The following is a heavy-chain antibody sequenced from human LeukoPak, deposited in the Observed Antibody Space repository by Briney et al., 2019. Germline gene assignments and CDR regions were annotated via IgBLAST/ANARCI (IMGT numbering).Heavy chain of an antibody. Sequence: GGSLRLSCIASGFTFTHYAMTWVRQAPGKGLEWVSDISASGSTIHYADSVKGRLTISRDNSKSTPFLQMNSLRAEDTAVYYCAKDLYDSSGSRYDYWGQGTLVTVSS. CDR3: AKDLYDSSGSRYDY. V-gene: IGHV3-23*01. D-gene: IGHD3-22*01. J-gene: IGHJ4*02. CDR1: GFTFTHYA. CDR2: ISASGSTI.